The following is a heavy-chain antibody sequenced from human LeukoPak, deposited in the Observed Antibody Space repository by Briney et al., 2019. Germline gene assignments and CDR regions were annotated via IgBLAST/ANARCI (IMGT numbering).Heavy chain of an antibody. Sequence: ASVKVSCKVSGYTLTELSMHWVRQAPGKGLEWMGGFDPEDGETIYAQKFQGRVTMTEDTSTDTAYMELSSLRSEDTAVCYCATGGYCSSTSCYYSRYYYYGMDVWGQGTTVTVSS. CDR1: GYTLTELS. D-gene: IGHD2-2*01. J-gene: IGHJ6*02. CDR3: ATGGYCSSTSCYYSRYYYYGMDV. CDR2: FDPEDGET. V-gene: IGHV1-24*01.